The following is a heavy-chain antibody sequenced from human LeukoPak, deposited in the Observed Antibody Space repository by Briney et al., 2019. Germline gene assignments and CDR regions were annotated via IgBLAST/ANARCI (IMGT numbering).Heavy chain of an antibody. CDR3: ARGSYIVATNSAWFDP. CDR2: INHSGST. J-gene: IGHJ5*02. D-gene: IGHD5-12*01. V-gene: IGHV4-34*01. Sequence: SETLSLTCAVYGGSFSGYYWSWTRQPPGKGLEWIGEINHSGSTNYNPSLKSRVTISVDTSKNQFSLKLSSVTAADTAVYYCARGSYIVATNSAWFDPWGQGTLVTVSS. CDR1: GGSFSGYY.